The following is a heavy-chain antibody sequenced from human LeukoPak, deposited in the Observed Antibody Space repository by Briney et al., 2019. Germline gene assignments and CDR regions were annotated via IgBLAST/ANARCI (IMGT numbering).Heavy chain of an antibody. J-gene: IGHJ5*02. D-gene: IGHD6-19*01. CDR1: GYTFTGYY. V-gene: IGHV1-2*02. CDR3: ARGRRIAVAGNSWFDP. Sequence: ASVKVSCKASGYTFTGYYMHWVRQAPGQGLEWMGWINPNSGGTNYAQKFQGRVTMTRDTSISTAYMELSRLRSDDTAVYYCARGRRIAVAGNSWFDPWGQGTLVTVSS. CDR2: INPNSGGT.